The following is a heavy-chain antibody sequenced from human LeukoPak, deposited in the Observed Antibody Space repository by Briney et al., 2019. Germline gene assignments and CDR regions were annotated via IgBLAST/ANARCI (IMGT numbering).Heavy chain of an antibody. J-gene: IGHJ3*02. D-gene: IGHD2-2*01. Sequence: ASVKVSCRASGFTFTSYDINWVRQSTGHGLEWMGWMNPISGHTGYAQKFQGRVTMTTDTSTSTAYMELRSLRSDDTAVYYCARDPRGYCSSTSCYSNGAFDIWGQGTMVTVSS. V-gene: IGHV1-8*01. CDR3: ARDPRGYCSSTSCYSNGAFDI. CDR2: MNPISGHT. CDR1: GFTFTSYD.